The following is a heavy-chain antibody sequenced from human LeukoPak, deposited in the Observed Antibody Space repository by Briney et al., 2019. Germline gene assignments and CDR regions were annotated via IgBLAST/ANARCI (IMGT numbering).Heavy chain of an antibody. V-gene: IGHV2-5*01. CDR3: AHTFWPYSSCLTYYYFDS. J-gene: IGHJ4*02. Sequence: SGPTLVKPTQTLTLTCTFSGFSLSTLGVGAGWIRQPPGKALEWLALLYWNDDKRYSPSLKTRVAITKDTSRKQVVLTMTNMDPATTATYYCAHTFWPYSSCLTYYYFDSWGQGTLVTVS. CDR2: LYWNDDK. D-gene: IGHD6-13*01. CDR1: GFSLSTLGVG.